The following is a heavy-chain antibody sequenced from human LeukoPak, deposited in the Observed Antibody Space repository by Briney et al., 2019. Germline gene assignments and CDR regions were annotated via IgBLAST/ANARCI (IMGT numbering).Heavy chain of an antibody. CDR2: INHSWST. D-gene: IGHD5-18*01. Sequence: SETLSPTCAVYGGFFSGYYWSWIRQPPGKGRWWLGEINHSWSTNYNPSLKSRVTISVDTSKNQFSLKLSSVTAAETAVYYCARAAGLRGYSYGPRLQHWGQGTLVTVSS. CDR1: GGFFSGYY. V-gene: IGHV4-34*01. CDR3: ARAAGLRGYSYGPRLQH. J-gene: IGHJ1*01.